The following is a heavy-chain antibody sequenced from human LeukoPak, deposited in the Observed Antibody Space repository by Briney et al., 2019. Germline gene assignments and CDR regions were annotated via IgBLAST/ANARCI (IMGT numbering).Heavy chain of an antibody. CDR1: GFTFSSYA. CDR2: IKSKTDGGTT. CDR3: TTEVAGYDSSGYYYVFDY. V-gene: IGHV3-15*01. Sequence: PGGSLRLSCAASGFTFSSYAMSWVRQAPGKGLEWVGRIKSKTDGGTTDYAAPVKGRFTISRDDSKNTLYLQMNSLKTEDTAVYYCTTEVAGYDSSGYYYVFDYWGQGTLVTVSS. D-gene: IGHD3-22*01. J-gene: IGHJ4*02.